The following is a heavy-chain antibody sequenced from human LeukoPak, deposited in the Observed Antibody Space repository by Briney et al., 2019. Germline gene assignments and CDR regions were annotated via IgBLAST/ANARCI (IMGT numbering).Heavy chain of an antibody. Sequence: SETLSLTCTVSGDSITRGTYYWNWIRQPAGKGLEWIGRIHTSSRVNYNPSFKSRVTISIDTSKNLVSLRLTSVTAADAAVYYCARDRGNGDYGDYFDSWGQGTLVSVSS. CDR1: GDSITRGTYY. CDR2: IHTSSRV. D-gene: IGHD4-17*01. J-gene: IGHJ4*02. V-gene: IGHV4-61*02. CDR3: ARDRGNGDYGDYFDS.